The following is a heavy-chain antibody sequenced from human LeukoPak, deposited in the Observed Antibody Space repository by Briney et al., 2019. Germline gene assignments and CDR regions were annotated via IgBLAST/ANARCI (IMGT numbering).Heavy chain of an antibody. CDR2: IHYSGST. CDR3: ARALGSQATDPFDY. V-gene: IGHV4-38-2*02. CDR1: GYFISSGFD. J-gene: IGHJ4*02. Sequence: PSETLSLTCSVSGYFISSGFDWGGIRQSPGKGREGMGYIHYSGSTDYNQSIKSRVSISVDTSKNNFSLTLSSVTAADTAVYYCARALGSQATDPFDYWGQGTLVTVSS. D-gene: IGHD7-27*01.